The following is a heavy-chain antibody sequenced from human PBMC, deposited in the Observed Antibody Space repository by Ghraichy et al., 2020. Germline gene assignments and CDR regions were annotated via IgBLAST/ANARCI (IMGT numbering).Heavy chain of an antibody. CDR2: MNPNSGNT. Sequence: ASLKVSCKASGYTFTSYDINWVRQATGQGLEWMGWMNPNSGNTGYAQKFQGRVTMTRNTSISTAYMELSSLRSEDTAVYYCARGRGYSGSYYENAFDIWGQGTMVTVSS. D-gene: IGHD1-26*01. V-gene: IGHV1-8*01. CDR3: ARGRGYSGSYYENAFDI. CDR1: GYTFTSYD. J-gene: IGHJ3*02.